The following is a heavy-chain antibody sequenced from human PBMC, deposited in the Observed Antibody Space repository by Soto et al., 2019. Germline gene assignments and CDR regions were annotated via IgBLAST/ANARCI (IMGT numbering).Heavy chain of an antibody. Sequence: GGSLRLSCAASGFTFSSYGMHWVRQAPGKGLEWVAVIWYDGSNKYYADSVKGRFTISRDKSKNTLYLQMNSLRAEDTAVYYCARDTDYGDSLFDYWGQGTLVTVSS. V-gene: IGHV3-33*01. J-gene: IGHJ4*02. CDR2: IWYDGSNK. CDR1: GFTFSSYG. CDR3: ARDTDYGDSLFDY. D-gene: IGHD4-17*01.